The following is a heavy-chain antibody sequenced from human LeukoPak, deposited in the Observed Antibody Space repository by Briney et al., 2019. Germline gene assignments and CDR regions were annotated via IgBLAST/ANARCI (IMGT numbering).Heavy chain of an antibody. CDR1: GGSFSGYY. D-gene: IGHD1-20*01. V-gene: IGHV4-34*01. J-gene: IGHJ4*02. CDR2: INHSGST. Sequence: PSETLSLTCAVYGGSFSGYYWSWIRQPPEKGLEWIGEINHSGSTNYNPSLKSRVTISVDTSKNQFSLKLSSVTAADTAVYYCARGGRYNWKRIDYWGQGTLVTVSS. CDR3: ARGGRYNWKRIDY.